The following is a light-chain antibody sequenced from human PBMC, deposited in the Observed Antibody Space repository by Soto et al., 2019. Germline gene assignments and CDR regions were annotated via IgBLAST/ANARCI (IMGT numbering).Light chain of an antibody. CDR3: QQYGSSPNT. CDR2: GAS. CDR1: QTVSSTY. Sequence: ENVLTQSPGTLSLSPGERATLSCRASQTVSSTYLAWYQQKPGQAPRLLIYGASSRATGIPDRFSGTVSGTDFTLTISRLEPEDFAVYYCQQYGSSPNTFGQGTRLEIK. J-gene: IGKJ5*01. V-gene: IGKV3-20*01.